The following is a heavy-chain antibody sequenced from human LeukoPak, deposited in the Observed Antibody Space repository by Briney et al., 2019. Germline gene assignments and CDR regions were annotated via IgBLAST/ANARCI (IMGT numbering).Heavy chain of an antibody. CDR2: ISGSGVNT. CDR1: GFTFSSYA. V-gene: IGHV3-23*01. CDR3: AKSFGPVIAAAGTGAD. Sequence: GGSLRLSCAVSGFTFSSYAMNWVRQAPGKGLEWVSAISGSGVNTDHADSVKGRFTISRDNSKNTLYLQMNSLRVEDTAVYYCAKSFGPVIAAAGTGADWGQGTLVTVSS. J-gene: IGHJ4*02. D-gene: IGHD6-13*01.